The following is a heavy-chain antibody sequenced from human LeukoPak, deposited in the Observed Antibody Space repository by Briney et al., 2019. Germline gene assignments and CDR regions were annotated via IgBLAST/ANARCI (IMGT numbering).Heavy chain of an antibody. J-gene: IGHJ4*02. V-gene: IGHV4-59*01. D-gene: IGHD4-17*01. CDR1: GGSFSGYY. CDR3: ASLTVTTLKYDY. Sequence: PSETLSLTCAVYGGSFSGYYWSWIRQPPGKGLEWIGYIYYSGSTNYNPSLKSRVTISVDTSKNQFSLKLSSVTAADTAVYYCASLTVTTLKYDYWGQGTLVTVSS. CDR2: IYYSGST.